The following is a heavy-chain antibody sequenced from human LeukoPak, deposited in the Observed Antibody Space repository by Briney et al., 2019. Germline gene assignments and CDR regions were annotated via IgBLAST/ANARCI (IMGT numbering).Heavy chain of an antibody. CDR1: GYTFTRYD. Sequence: GASVKVSCKASGYTFTRYDINWMRQATGQEPEWMGYINPNTGKAGYAQKFQGRVTITRDTSISTAYMELSSLRSEDTAVYYCARAVAARGAFDIWGQGTMVTVSS. CDR3: ARAVAARGAFDI. CDR2: INPNTGKA. J-gene: IGHJ3*02. D-gene: IGHD6-6*01. V-gene: IGHV1-8*03.